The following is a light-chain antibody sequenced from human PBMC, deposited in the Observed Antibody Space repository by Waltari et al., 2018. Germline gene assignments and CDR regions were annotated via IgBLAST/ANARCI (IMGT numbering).Light chain of an antibody. Sequence: SYVLTQPPSVSVAPEQTASITCGGNNIGSRSVHWNQQKPGQAPVLVVYADRDRPSGIPERFSGSNSGNTATLTISRVEAGDEADYYCQVWDSSSDLEIFGGGTKLTVL. CDR1: NIGSRS. V-gene: IGLV3-21*02. CDR2: ADR. CDR3: QVWDSSSDLEI. J-gene: IGLJ2*01.